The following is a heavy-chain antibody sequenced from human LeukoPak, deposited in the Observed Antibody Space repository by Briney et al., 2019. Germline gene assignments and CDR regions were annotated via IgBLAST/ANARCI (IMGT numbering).Heavy chain of an antibody. V-gene: IGHV3-23*01. CDR1: GFTFSSYA. Sequence: GGSLRLSCAASGFTFSSYAMSWVRQAPGKGLEWVSAISGSGGSTYYADSVKGRFTISRDNSKNTLYLQMNSPRAEDTAVYYCAKGGYCSGGSCYANWFDPWGQGTLVTVSS. J-gene: IGHJ5*02. CDR2: ISGSGGST. CDR3: AKGGYCSGGSCYANWFDP. D-gene: IGHD2-15*01.